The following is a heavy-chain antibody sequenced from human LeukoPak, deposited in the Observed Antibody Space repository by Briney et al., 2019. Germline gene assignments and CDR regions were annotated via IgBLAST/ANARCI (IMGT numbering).Heavy chain of an antibody. Sequence: PGGSLRLSCAASGLTFSSYAMSWVRQAPGKGLEWVANIKQDGSEKYYVDSVKGRFTISRDNAKNSLYLQMNSLRAEDTAVYYCAGGTIGIFDYWGQGTLVTVSS. J-gene: IGHJ4*02. CDR3: AGGTIGIFDY. CDR2: IKQDGSEK. V-gene: IGHV3-7*04. D-gene: IGHD3-10*01. CDR1: GLTFSSYA.